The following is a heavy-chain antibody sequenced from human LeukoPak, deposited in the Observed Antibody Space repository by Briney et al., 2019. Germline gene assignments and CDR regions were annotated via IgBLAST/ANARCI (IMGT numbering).Heavy chain of an antibody. J-gene: IGHJ5*02. D-gene: IGHD3-22*01. V-gene: IGHV4-61*01. CDR2: IYYSGST. Sequence: SETLSLTCTASGGSFSSGSYYWSWIRQPPGKGLEWIGYIYYSGSTNYNPSLKSRVTISVDTSKNQFSLKLSSVTAADTAVYYCARAGMYYYDSSGYYNWFDPWGQGTLVTVSS. CDR1: GGSFSSGSYY. CDR3: ARAGMYYYDSSGYYNWFDP.